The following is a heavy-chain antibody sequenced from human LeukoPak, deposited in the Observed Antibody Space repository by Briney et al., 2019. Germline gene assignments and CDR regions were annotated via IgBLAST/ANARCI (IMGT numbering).Heavy chain of an antibody. J-gene: IGHJ6*03. CDR1: GFTFSTFA. CDR3: ARADSSGWYRDYYYYMDV. CDR2: IKQDGSEK. D-gene: IGHD6-19*01. Sequence: GGSLRLSCAASGFTFSTFAMIWVRQAPGKGLEWVANIKQDGSEKYYVDSVKGRFTISRDNAKNSLYLQMNSLRAEDTAVYYCARADSSGWYRDYYYYMDVWGKGTTVTVSS. V-gene: IGHV3-7*01.